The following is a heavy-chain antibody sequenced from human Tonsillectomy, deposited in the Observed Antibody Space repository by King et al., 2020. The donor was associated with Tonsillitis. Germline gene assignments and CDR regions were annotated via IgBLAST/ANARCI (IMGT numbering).Heavy chain of an antibody. CDR1: GFSFDDYG. Sequence: VQLVESGGGVVRPGGSLRLSCAASGFSFDDYGMSWVRQAPGKGLEWVSGINWNGGSTGYADSVKGRFSISKDNAKNSLYLQMNSLRAEDTALYHCARVRDSGAYYQKKDVFDIWGQGTMVTVSS. CDR3: ARVRDSGAYYQKKDVFDI. CDR2: INWNGGST. J-gene: IGHJ3*02. D-gene: IGHD3-22*01. V-gene: IGHV3-20*01.